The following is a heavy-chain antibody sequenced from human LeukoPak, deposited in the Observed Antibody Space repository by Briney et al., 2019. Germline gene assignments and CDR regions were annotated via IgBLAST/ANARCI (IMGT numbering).Heavy chain of an antibody. Sequence: GGSLRLSCAASGFTFSSYAMSWVRQAPGKGLEWVSAISGSGGSTYYADSVKGRFTISRDNSKNTLYLQMNSLRAEDTAVYYCAKLSEYYYDSSGYYYWGQGTLVTVSS. CDR2: ISGSGGST. V-gene: IGHV3-23*01. CDR3: AKLSEYYYDSSGYYY. CDR1: GFTFSSYA. D-gene: IGHD3-22*01. J-gene: IGHJ4*02.